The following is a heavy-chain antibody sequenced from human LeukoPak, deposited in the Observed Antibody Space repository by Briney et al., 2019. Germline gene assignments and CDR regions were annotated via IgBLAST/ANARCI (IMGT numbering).Heavy chain of an antibody. V-gene: IGHV1-8*01. CDR3: ATTPYYDILTGYSDV. Sequence: ASVKVSCKASGYTFTSYDINWVRQATGQGLEWMGWMNPNSGNTGYAQKFQGRVTMTRNTSISTAYMELSSLRSEDTAVYYCATTPYYDILTGYSDVWGQGTTVTVSS. D-gene: IGHD3-9*01. CDR2: MNPNSGNT. CDR1: GYTFTSYD. J-gene: IGHJ6*02.